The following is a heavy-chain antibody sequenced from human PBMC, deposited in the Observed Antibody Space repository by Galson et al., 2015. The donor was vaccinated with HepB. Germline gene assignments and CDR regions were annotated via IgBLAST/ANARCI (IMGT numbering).Heavy chain of an antibody. CDR1: GGSISSGGYY. CDR3: ARSARAKDDYVWGSYRRFFDY. J-gene: IGHJ4*02. Sequence: LSLTCTVSGGSISSGGYYWSWIRQHPGKGLEWIGYIYYSGSTYYNPSLKSRVTISVDTSKNQFSLELSSVTAADTAVYYCARSARAKDDYVWGSYRRFFDYWGQGTLVTVSS. CDR2: IYYSGST. V-gene: IGHV4-31*03. D-gene: IGHD3-16*02.